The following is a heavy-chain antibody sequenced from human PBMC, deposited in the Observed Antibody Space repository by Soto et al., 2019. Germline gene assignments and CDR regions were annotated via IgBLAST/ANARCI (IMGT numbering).Heavy chain of an antibody. D-gene: IGHD2-15*01. J-gene: IGHJ4*02. CDR1: GFTFSSYD. V-gene: IGHV3-13*01. CDR2: IGTAGDT. CDR3: ARGKSGYCRVGSGYFPRSFDY. Sequence: EVQLVESGGGLVQPGGSLRLSCAASGFTFSSYDMHGVRQATGKGLELVSAIGTAGDTYYPGSVKGRFTISRENAKNSLYLQMNSLRAGDTAVYYCARGKSGYCRVGSGYFPRSFDYWGQGPLVTVSS.